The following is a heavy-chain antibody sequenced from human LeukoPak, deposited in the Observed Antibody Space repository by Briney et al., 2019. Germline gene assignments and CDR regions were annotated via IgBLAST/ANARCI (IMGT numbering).Heavy chain of an antibody. Sequence: GGSLRLSCAASGFTFSSSWMSWVRQGPGKGLGWVANIKQNGSEKYYVDSVKGRFTISRENAKNSLYLQMNSLRAEDTAVYYCARGGLQRGDYFDYWGQGTLVTVSS. CDR3: ARGGLQRGDYFDY. V-gene: IGHV3-7*01. CDR1: GFTFSSSW. CDR2: IKQNGSEK. D-gene: IGHD5-24*01. J-gene: IGHJ4*02.